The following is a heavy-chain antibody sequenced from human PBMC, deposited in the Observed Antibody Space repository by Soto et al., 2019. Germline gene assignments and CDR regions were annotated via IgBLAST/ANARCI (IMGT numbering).Heavy chain of an antibody. J-gene: IGHJ4*02. CDR3: AREGRGSGWRNDY. D-gene: IGHD6-19*01. V-gene: IGHV3-74*03. Sequence: PGGSLRLSCAASGLTFRSYWMHWVRQAPGKGLVWVSRINTDGSVAMYVDSVKGRFTISRDNAKNSLYLQMNSLRAEDTAVYYCAREGRGSGWRNDYWGQGTLVTVSS. CDR2: INTDGSVA. CDR1: GLTFRSYW.